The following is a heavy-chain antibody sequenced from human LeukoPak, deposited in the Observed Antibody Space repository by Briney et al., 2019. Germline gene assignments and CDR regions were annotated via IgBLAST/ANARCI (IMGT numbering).Heavy chain of an antibody. D-gene: IGHD2-2*01. CDR3: AKAQKDIVVVPAPGGY. CDR1: GFTLSSYG. V-gene: IGHV3-21*01. Sequence: AGGSLRLSCAASGFTLSSYGMNWVRQAPGKGLEWVSFISSSSSYIYYADSVKGRFSISRDNAKSSLYLQMNSLRAEDTAVYYCAKAQKDIVVVPAPGGYWGQGTLVTVSS. CDR2: ISSSSSYI. J-gene: IGHJ4*02.